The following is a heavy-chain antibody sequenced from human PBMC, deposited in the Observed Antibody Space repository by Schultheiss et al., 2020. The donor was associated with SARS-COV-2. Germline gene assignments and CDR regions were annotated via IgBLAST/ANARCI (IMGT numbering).Heavy chain of an antibody. CDR3: ARQTDGSGSYEG. J-gene: IGHJ4*02. CDR1: GGSISSYY. CDR2: IYYSGST. Sequence: SQTLSLTCTVSGGSISSYYWSWIRQPPGKGLEWIGYIYYSGSTYYKSALKSRVTISVDTSKNQFSLKLSSVTAADTAVYYCARQTDGSGSYEGWGQGTLVTVSS. D-gene: IGHD3-10*01. V-gene: IGHV4-59*01.